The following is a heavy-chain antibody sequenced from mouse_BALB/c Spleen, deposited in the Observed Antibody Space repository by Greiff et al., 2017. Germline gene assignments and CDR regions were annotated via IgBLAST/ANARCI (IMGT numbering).Heavy chain of an antibody. CDR1: GYTFTSYY. D-gene: IGHD1-1*01. J-gene: IGHJ4*01. CDR2: INPSNGGT. CDR3: TRNSGSSYYAMDY. V-gene: IGHV1S81*02. Sequence: VQLQESGAELVKPGASVKLSCKASGYTFTSYYMYWVKQRPGQGLEWIGEINPSNGGTNFNEKFKSKATLTVDKSSSTAYMQLSSLTSEDSAVYYCTRNSGSSYYAMDYWGQGTSVTVSS.